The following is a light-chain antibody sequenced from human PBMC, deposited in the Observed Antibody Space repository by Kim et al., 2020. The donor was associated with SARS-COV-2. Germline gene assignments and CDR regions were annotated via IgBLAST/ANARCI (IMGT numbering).Light chain of an antibody. Sequence: SPEERATLSGRASQSHYSNILAWYQHKPGQSPRLLIYGASSRATGIPDRFSGSGSGTDFTLTISRLEPEDFAVYYCQHYGDAPWTFGQGTKVDIK. CDR3: QHYGDAPWT. CDR1: QSHYSNI. J-gene: IGKJ1*01. V-gene: IGKV3-20*01. CDR2: GAS.